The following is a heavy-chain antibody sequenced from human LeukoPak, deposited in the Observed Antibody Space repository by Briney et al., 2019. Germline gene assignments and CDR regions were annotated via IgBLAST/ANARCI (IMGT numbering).Heavy chain of an antibody. CDR2: INPSGGST. CDR1: GYIFTSYS. CDR3: ARDPPSGARNDGRLYDY. J-gene: IGHJ4*02. Sequence: ASVKVSCKASGYIFTSYSIHWVRQAPGQGPEWMGVINPSGGSTRYAQKFQGRVTMTRDMSTSTVYMELSSLRSEDTAVYYCARDPPSGARNDGRLYDYWGQGTLVTVSS. V-gene: IGHV1-46*01. D-gene: IGHD1-1*01.